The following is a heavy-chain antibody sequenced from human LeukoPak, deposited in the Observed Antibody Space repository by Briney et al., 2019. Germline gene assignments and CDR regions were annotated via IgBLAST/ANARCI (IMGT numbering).Heavy chain of an antibody. D-gene: IGHD3-10*01. CDR1: GGSISSGGYY. Sequence: TSETLSLTCTVSGGSISSGGYYWNWIRQHPGKGLEWIGYIYYSGSTYYNPSLKSRVTISVDTSKNQFSLKLSSVTAADTAVYYCARDAQLSGSGSYGPFDYWGQGTLVTVSS. CDR3: ARDAQLSGSGSYGPFDY. V-gene: IGHV4-31*03. CDR2: IYYSGST. J-gene: IGHJ4*02.